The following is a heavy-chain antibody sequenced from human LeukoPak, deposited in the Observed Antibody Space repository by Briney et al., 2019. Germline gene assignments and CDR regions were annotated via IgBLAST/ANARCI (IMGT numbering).Heavy chain of an antibody. V-gene: IGHV3-74*01. D-gene: IGHD5-18*01. Sequence: PGRSLRLSCAASGFTFSSYWMHWVRQAPGKGLVWVSRINSDGSSTSYADSVKGRFTISRDNAKNTLYLQMNSLRAEDTAVYYCARENSYGYGFDYWGQGTLVTVSS. CDR3: ARENSYGYGFDY. CDR2: INSDGSST. J-gene: IGHJ4*02. CDR1: GFTFSSYW.